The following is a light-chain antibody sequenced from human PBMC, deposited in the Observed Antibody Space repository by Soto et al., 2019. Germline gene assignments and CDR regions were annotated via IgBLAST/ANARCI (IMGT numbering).Light chain of an antibody. CDR3: QQYYSYPVT. Sequence: AIRMTQSPSSLSASTGDRVTITCRASQGISSYLACYQQKPGKAPKLLIYAASTFQSGVPSRFSGSGSGTDFTLSISCLHSEDFATSYCQQYYSYPVTFGPGTKVDIK. J-gene: IGKJ3*01. CDR1: QGISSY. V-gene: IGKV1-8*01. CDR2: AAS.